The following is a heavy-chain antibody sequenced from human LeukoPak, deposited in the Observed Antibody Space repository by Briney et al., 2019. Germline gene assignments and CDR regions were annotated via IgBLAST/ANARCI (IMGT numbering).Heavy chain of an antibody. J-gene: IGHJ4*02. CDR2: INVYNGNT. Sequence: ASEKVSCKASGYSFSRDGISWVRQAPGQGLEWMGWINVYNGNTNYAQRSQGRVAMTTHISTTTAYMELRSLSSDDTAVYYCAREFWSGYYNIWGQGTLITVSS. V-gene: IGHV1-18*01. CDR1: GYSFSRDG. CDR3: AREFWSGYYNI. D-gene: IGHD3-3*01.